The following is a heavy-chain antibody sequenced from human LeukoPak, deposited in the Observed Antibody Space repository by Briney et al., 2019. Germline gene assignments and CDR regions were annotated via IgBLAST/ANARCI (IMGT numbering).Heavy chain of an antibody. Sequence: GESLKISCKGSGYSFTSYWIGWVRQMPGKGLEWMGIIYPGDSDTRYSPSFQGQVTISADKSISTAYLQWSSLKALDTAMYYCARSGYCSSTSCYAPTYNWFDPWGQGTLVTVSS. J-gene: IGHJ5*02. CDR2: IYPGDSDT. CDR3: ARSGYCSSTSCYAPTYNWFDP. V-gene: IGHV5-51*01. D-gene: IGHD2-2*03. CDR1: GYSFTSYW.